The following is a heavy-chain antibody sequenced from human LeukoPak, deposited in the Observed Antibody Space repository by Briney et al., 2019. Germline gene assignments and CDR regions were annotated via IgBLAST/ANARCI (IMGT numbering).Heavy chain of an antibody. V-gene: IGHV3-21*01. CDR2: ISGDSTYI. CDR1: GFTFASYS. D-gene: IGHD1-1*01. J-gene: IGHJ4*02. CDR3: ARVSGRLERQSDLDY. Sequence: GGSLRLSCAASGFTFASYSMNWVRQAPGKGLGWVSSISGDSTYIYNAGSVKGRFTISRDNAQASLYLQRNSLRADDTAVYYCARVSGRLERQSDLDYWGQGTLVIVSS.